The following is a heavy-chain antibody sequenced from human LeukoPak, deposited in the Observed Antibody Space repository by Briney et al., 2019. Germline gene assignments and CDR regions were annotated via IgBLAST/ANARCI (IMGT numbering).Heavy chain of an antibody. CDR3: ARELLGRGYNSGDFDY. CDR1: GFTFSSYW. CDR2: IKQDGSEK. D-gene: IGHD5-24*01. J-gene: IGHJ4*02. V-gene: IGHV3-7*01. Sequence: GGSLRLSCAASGFTFSSYWMNWVRQAPGKGLEWVANIKQDGSEKYYVDSVKGRFTISRDNAKNSLYLQMNSLRAEDTAVYYCARELLGRGYNSGDFDYWGQGTLVTVSS.